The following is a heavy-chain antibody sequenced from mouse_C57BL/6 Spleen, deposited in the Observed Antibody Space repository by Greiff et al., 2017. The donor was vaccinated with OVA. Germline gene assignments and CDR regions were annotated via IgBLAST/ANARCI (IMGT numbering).Heavy chain of an antibody. Sequence: DVKLVESGGGLVKPGGSLKLSCAASGFTFSDYGMHWVRQAPGKGLEWVAYISSCSSTIYYADTVKGRFTISRDNATNTLFLQMTSLRSEDTAMYYCARGDITTAWYFDVWGTGTTVTVSS. V-gene: IGHV5-17*01. D-gene: IGHD1-1*01. CDR3: ARGDITTAWYFDV. CDR1: GFTFSDYG. CDR2: ISSCSSTI. J-gene: IGHJ1*03.